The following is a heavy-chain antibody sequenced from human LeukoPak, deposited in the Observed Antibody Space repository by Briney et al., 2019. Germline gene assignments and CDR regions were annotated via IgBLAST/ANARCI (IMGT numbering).Heavy chain of an antibody. CDR1: GGSISSSSYY. CDR2: IYYSGST. V-gene: IGHV4-39*07. J-gene: IGHJ4*02. D-gene: IGHD2-2*01. CDR3: ARSGSISEDIVVVPAAPFDY. Sequence: SETLSLTCTVSGGSISSSSYYWGWIRQPPGKGLEWIGSIYYSGSTYYNPSPKSRVTISVDTSKNQFSLKLSSVTAADTAVYYCARSGSISEDIVVVPAAPFDYWGQGTLVTVSS.